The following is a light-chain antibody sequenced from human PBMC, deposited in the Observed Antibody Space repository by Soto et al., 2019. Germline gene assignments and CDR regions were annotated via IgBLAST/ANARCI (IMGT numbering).Light chain of an antibody. CDR1: QDISTW. CDR2: DAS. CDR3: QHRV. V-gene: IGKV1-5*01. J-gene: IGKJ3*01. Sequence: DIQMTQPPSTLSASVGDSVTITCRASQDISTWLAWYQQRPGKAPHLLIYDASRLQSGVPSRFSGSGSGTEFTLTVSSLQPDDFATYYCQHRVFGPGTKVDSK.